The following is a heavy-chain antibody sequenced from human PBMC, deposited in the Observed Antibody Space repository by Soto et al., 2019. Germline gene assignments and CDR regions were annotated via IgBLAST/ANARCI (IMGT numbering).Heavy chain of an antibody. J-gene: IGHJ5*02. CDR3: ARVMDCSGGSCYFAWFAP. Sequence: SETLSLTCAVSGGSISSGGYSWSSIRQPPGKGLEWIGYIYHSGSTYYNPSLKSRVTISVDRSKNQFSLKLSSVTAADTAVYYCARVMDCSGGSCYFAWFAPGGQGTLVTVSS. V-gene: IGHV4-30-2*01. CDR1: GGSISSGGYS. CDR2: IYHSGST. D-gene: IGHD2-15*01.